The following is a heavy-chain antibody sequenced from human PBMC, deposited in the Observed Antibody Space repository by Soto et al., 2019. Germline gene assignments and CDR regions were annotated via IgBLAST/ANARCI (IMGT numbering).Heavy chain of an antibody. J-gene: IGHJ6*02. D-gene: IGHD6-13*01. CDR3: AKDPPSERMQPDYGMDV. CDR1: GFTFDSCV. V-gene: IGHV3-23*01. CDR2: ISGSGRYT. Sequence: GGSLRLSCAASGFTFDSCVMSWVRQAPGQGLEWLSLISGSGRYTDYADSVKGRFTISRDNSKNTLYLQMNSLRVEDTAVYYCAKDPPSERMQPDYGMDVWGQGTTVTVSS.